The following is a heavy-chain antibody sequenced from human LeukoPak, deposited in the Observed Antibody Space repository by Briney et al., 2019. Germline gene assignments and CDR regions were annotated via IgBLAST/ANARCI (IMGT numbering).Heavy chain of an antibody. CDR1: GGSISTYS. J-gene: IGHJ6*02. CDR2: IYHSGST. Sequence: SQTLSLTCDVSGGSISTYSWSWIRQPPGKGLEWIGYIYHSGSTYYNPSLKSRVTISVDRSKNQFSLKLSSVTAADTAVYYCARVQTKYYYYGMDVWGQGTTVTVSS. D-gene: IGHD4-11*01. V-gene: IGHV4-30-2*01. CDR3: ARVQTKYYYYGMDV.